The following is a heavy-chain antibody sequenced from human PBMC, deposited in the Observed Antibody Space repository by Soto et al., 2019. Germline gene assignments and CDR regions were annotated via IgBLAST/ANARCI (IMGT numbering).Heavy chain of an antibody. CDR1: GFTFSSYW. Sequence: EVQLVESGGGLVQPGGSLRLSCAASGFTFSSYWMSWVRQAPGKGLEWVANIKQDGSEKYYVDSVKGRFTISRDNAKNSLYLQMNSLGAEDTAVYYCAREGGGCSGGSCYPYYYYGMDVWGQGTTVTVSS. D-gene: IGHD2-15*01. J-gene: IGHJ6*02. CDR2: IKQDGSEK. CDR3: AREGGGCSGGSCYPYYYYGMDV. V-gene: IGHV3-7*01.